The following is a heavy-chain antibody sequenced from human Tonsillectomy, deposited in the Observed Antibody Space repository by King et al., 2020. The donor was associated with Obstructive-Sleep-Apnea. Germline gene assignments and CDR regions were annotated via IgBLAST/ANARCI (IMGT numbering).Heavy chain of an antibody. Sequence: QLQESGPGLVKPSQTLSLTCTVSGGSISSGGYYWSWIRQHPGKGLEWIGYIYYSGSTSYNPSLKSRVTISVYTSKNQFSLKLSSVTAADTAVYYCARDRWADGAFDIWGQGTMVTVSS. V-gene: IGHV4-31*03. D-gene: IGHD4-23*01. CDR3: ARDRWADGAFDI. CDR2: IYYSGST. CDR1: GGSISSGGYY. J-gene: IGHJ3*02.